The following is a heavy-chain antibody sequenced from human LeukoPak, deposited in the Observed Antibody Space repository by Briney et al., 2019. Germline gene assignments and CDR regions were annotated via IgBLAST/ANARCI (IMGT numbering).Heavy chain of an antibody. CDR2: VFYSGRS. J-gene: IGHJ4*02. Sequence: SETLSLTCTVSGGSISSSSYYWGWIRQPPGKELEWIGNVFYSGRSYYNPSLKIRVTISVDTSKNQFSLKLSAVTAEDTAVYYCARPPPGGNYFDYWGQGTLVTVSS. V-gene: IGHV4-39*01. CDR1: GGSISSSSYY. CDR3: ARPPPGGNYFDY. D-gene: IGHD2-15*01.